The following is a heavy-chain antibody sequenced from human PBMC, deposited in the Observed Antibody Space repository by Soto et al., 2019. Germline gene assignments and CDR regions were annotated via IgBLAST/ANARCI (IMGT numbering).Heavy chain of an antibody. V-gene: IGHV3-30-3*01. D-gene: IGHD6-19*01. Sequence: GGSLRLSCAASGFTFSSYAMHWVRQAPGKGLEWVVVISYDGSNKYYADSVKGRFTISRDNSKNTLYLQMNSLRAEDTAVYYCARAWLRIAVAGTGVDYWGQGTLVTVSS. CDR2: ISYDGSNK. J-gene: IGHJ4*02. CDR1: GFTFSSYA. CDR3: ARAWLRIAVAGTGVDY.